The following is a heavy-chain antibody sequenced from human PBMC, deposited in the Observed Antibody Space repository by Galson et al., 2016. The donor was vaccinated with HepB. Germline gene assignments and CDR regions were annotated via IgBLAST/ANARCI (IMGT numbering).Heavy chain of an antibody. CDR1: GFTFSRYA. D-gene: IGHD3-16*02. Sequence: SLRLSCAASGFTFSRYAMTWVRQAPGKGLGWVSGLSGSGAHTYYGDSVKGRFIISRDNSKNTLYLQMNRLRVEDTAVYYCAKDYVGGSYLLTQFDYWGQGTLVTVSS. CDR3: AKDYVGGSYLLTQFDY. V-gene: IGHV3-23*01. J-gene: IGHJ4*02. CDR2: LSGSGAHT.